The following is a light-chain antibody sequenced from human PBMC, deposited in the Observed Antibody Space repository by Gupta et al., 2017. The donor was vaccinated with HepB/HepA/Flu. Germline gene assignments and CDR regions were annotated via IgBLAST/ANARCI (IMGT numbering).Light chain of an antibody. V-gene: IGKV1-5*03. CDR2: KAS. CDR1: QSVRFS. Sequence: DIQMTQSPSTLSASVGDRVTLSCRTSQSVRFSLAWYQQKPGKAPTLLIYKASNLQSDVPSRFSGSGSETDFTLTISSLQPDDFATYFCQQYNTFPWTFAQGTKIEIK. CDR3: QQYNTFPWT. J-gene: IGKJ1*01.